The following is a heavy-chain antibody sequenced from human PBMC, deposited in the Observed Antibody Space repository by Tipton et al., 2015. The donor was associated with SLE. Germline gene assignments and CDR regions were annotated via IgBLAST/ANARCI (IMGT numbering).Heavy chain of an antibody. J-gene: IGHJ6*03. D-gene: IGHD1-26*01. CDR1: GGSISSGGYY. V-gene: IGHV4-31*03. CDR3: ARLIVGATKGLRYYMDV. CDR2: IYYSGST. Sequence: TLSLTCTVSGGSISSGGYYWSWIRQHPGKGLEWIGYIYYSGSTNYNPSLKSRVTISVDTSKNQFSLKLSSVTAADTAVYYCARLIVGATKGLRYYMDVWGKGTTVTVSS.